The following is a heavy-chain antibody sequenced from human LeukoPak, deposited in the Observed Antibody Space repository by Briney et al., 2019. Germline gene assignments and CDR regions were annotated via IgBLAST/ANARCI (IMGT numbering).Heavy chain of an antibody. V-gene: IGHV5-51*01. CDR1: GYLFVRYW. Sequence: PGESLKISCQASGYLFVRYWIAWVRQVPGKGLEWMGIIHPGDSDTKYSPSFQGQITISADKSISTAYLQWSSLKASDTAMYYCARSPQFYGSGKGMEVWGQGTTVTVSS. CDR3: ARSPQFYGSGKGMEV. J-gene: IGHJ6*02. D-gene: IGHD3-10*01. CDR2: IHPGDSDT.